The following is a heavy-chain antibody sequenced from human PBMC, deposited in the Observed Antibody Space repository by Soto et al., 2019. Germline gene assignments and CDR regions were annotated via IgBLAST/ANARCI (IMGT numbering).Heavy chain of an antibody. CDR2: IIPLVGIA. CDR1: GGSISNYI. CDR3: ARDRTLYGSGSYGWFDP. V-gene: IGHV1-69*08. Sequence: QVQLVQSGAEVKKPGSSVKVSCKVSGGSISNYIITWVRQAPGQGLEWMGRIIPLVGIANYAHRLQGRVRITADKSTRTAYMELCSLSSEDPAVYYCARDRTLYGSGSYGWFDPWGQGTLVTVSS. D-gene: IGHD3-10*01. J-gene: IGHJ5*02.